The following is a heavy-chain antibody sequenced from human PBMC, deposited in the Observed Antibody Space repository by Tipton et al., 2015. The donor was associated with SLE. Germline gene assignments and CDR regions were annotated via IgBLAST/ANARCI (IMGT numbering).Heavy chain of an antibody. V-gene: IGHV4-59*11. CDR1: GGSISSHY. J-gene: IGHJ4*02. Sequence: TLSLTCTVSGGSISSHYWSWIRQPPGKGLEWIGYIYYSGSISYNSSLKSRVTISVDTSKNQFSLKLSSVTAADTAVYYCATVIGGYSGYDNDYWGQGTLVTVSS. CDR3: ATVIGGYSGYDNDY. D-gene: IGHD5-12*01. CDR2: IYYSGSI.